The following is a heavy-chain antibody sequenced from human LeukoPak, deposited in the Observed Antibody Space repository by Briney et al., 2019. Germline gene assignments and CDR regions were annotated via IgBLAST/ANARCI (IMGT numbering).Heavy chain of an antibody. D-gene: IGHD6-19*01. V-gene: IGHV3-53*01. CDR2: VYRDGRS. CDR1: GFTVSGKY. J-gene: IGHJ3*02. Sequence: GVSLRLSCAASGFTVSGKYMSWVRQAPGKGLAWVSVVYRDGRSNSADSVKGRFTISRDNSKNMLFLQMNSLRADDTAVYYCASSSLGWGPYAFDIWGQGTVVTVSS. CDR3: ASSSLGWGPYAFDI.